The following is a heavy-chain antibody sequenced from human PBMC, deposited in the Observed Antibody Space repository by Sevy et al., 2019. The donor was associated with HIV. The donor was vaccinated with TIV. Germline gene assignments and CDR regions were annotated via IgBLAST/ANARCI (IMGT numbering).Heavy chain of an antibody. J-gene: IGHJ6*02. V-gene: IGHV3-48*01. Sequence: GGSLRLSCAASGFTFSSYSMNWVRQAPGKGLEWDSYISSSSSTIYYADSVKGRFTISRDNAKNSLYLQMNSLRAEDTAVYYCARAVRYYDFWSGYYNPNYYYYGMDVWGQGTTVTVSS. CDR2: ISSSSSTI. CDR3: ARAVRYYDFWSGYYNPNYYYYGMDV. CDR1: GFTFSSYS. D-gene: IGHD3-3*01.